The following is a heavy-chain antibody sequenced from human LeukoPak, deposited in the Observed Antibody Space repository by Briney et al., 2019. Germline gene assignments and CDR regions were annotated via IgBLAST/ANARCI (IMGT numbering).Heavy chain of an antibody. CDR3: AKEGIDQPFDY. CDR2: ISWNSGSI. Sequence: GRSLRLSCAASGFTSDDYAMHWVRQASGKGLEWVSGISWNSGSIGYADSVKGRFTISRDNAKNSLYLQMNSLRAEDTALYYCAKEGIDQPFDYWGQGTLVTVSS. D-gene: IGHD2-15*01. CDR1: GFTSDDYA. J-gene: IGHJ4*02. V-gene: IGHV3-9*02.